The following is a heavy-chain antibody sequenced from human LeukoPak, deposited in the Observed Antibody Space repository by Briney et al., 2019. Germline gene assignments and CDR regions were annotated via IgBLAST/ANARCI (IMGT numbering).Heavy chain of an antibody. CDR1: GGSISRSSYY. Sequence: SETLSLTCSVSGGSISRSSYYWGWTRQPPGKGLEWIGSIYYSGSTYYNPSLKSRVTISVDTSRNQFSLKLGSVTAADTAVYYCARHGSIATGAFTYWGQGTLVTVPS. V-gene: IGHV4-39*01. CDR3: ARHGSIATGAFTY. D-gene: IGHD6-6*01. CDR2: IYYSGST. J-gene: IGHJ4*02.